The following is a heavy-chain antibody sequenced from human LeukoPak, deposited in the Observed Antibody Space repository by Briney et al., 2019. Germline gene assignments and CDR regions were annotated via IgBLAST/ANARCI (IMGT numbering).Heavy chain of an antibody. CDR1: GGSISSYY. D-gene: IGHD5-12*01. Sequence: PSGTLSLTCTVSGGSISSYYWSWIRQPPGKGLEWIGYIYYSGSTNYNPSLKSRVTISVDTSKNQFSLKLSSVTAADTAVYYCARAEATYIDYWGQGTLVTVSS. CDR2: IYYSGST. CDR3: ARAEATYIDY. J-gene: IGHJ4*02. V-gene: IGHV4-59*01.